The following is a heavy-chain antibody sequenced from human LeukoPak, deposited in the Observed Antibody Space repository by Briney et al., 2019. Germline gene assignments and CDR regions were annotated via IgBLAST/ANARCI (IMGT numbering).Heavy chain of an antibody. CDR3: TSEYFDL. CDR2: IRSKSYGGTT. Sequence: GGSLRLSCTASGFTFGDYVMSWVRQAPGKGLEWVGFIRSKSYGGTTEYAASVKGRFTISRDDSKSIAYLQMNSLKTEDTAVYYCTSEYFDLWGQGTLVTVSS. J-gene: IGHJ4*02. CDR1: GFTFGDYV. V-gene: IGHV3-49*04.